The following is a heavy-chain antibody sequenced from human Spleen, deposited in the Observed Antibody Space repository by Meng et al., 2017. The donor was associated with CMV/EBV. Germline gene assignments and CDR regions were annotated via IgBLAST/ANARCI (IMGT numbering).Heavy chain of an antibody. CDR3: ARDFKGFDY. CDR2: ISSSSSYI. J-gene: IGHJ4*02. V-gene: IGHV3-21*01. Sequence: IWIRQHPGKGLEWVSSISSSSSYIYYADSVKGRFTISRDNAKNSLYLQMNSLRAEDTAVYYCARDFKGFDYWGQGTLVTVSS.